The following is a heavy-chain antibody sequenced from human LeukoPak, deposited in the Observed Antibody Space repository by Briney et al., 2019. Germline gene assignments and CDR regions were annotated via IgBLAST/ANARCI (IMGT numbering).Heavy chain of an antibody. CDR1: GHTFTTYY. J-gene: IGHJ5*02. Sequence: ASVKVSCKASGHTFTTYYVHLVRQAPGQGLEWMGVINPSGDGTNYPQRFQDRVTLTKDTSTNTVYMELSSLRSEDTAIYYCAKETPNTGRFDPWGQGTLVTVSS. CDR2: INPSGDGT. CDR3: AKETPNTGRFDP. V-gene: IGHV1-46*01. D-gene: IGHD1-14*01.